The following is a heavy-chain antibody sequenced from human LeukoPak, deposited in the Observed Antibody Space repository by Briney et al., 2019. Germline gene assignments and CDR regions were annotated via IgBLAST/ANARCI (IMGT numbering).Heavy chain of an antibody. D-gene: IGHD2-2*01. Sequence: GGSLRLSCAASGFTFDDYAMHWVRQAPGKGLEWVSGISWNSGSIGYADSVKGRFTISRDNAKNSLYLQMNSLRAEDTALYYCAKEVGSAFDPWGQGTLVTVSS. CDR2: ISWNSGSI. J-gene: IGHJ5*02. CDR3: AKEVGSAFDP. V-gene: IGHV3-9*01. CDR1: GFTFDDYA.